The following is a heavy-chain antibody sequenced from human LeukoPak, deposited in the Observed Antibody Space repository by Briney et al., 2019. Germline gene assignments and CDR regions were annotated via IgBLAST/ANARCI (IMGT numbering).Heavy chain of an antibody. V-gene: IGHV3-30-3*01. Sequence: PGGSLRLSCAASGFTFSNYAIHWVRQAPGKGLEWVAVISYDGSNEYYADSVKGRFTISRDNSKNTLYLQMNSLKTEDTAVYYCATIISSSWHFDYWGQGTLVTVSS. J-gene: IGHJ4*02. CDR1: GFTFSNYA. D-gene: IGHD6-13*01. CDR3: ATIISSSWHFDY. CDR2: ISYDGSNE.